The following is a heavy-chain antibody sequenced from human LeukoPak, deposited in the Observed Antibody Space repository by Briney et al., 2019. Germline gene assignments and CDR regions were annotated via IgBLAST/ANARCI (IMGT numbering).Heavy chain of an antibody. J-gene: IGHJ4*02. V-gene: IGHV4-39*01. D-gene: IGHD3-10*01. CDR2: INYIGGT. CDR1: GGSISGSSYY. Sequence: PSETMSLTCTVSGGSISGSSYYWGWIRQSPRNGLEWVGSINYIGGTYYNPSFKSRVTKSGDTSEKQFSLKLSSVTAADTAVYYCARHYSGGFDYWGQGTLVAVSS. CDR3: ARHYSGGFDY.